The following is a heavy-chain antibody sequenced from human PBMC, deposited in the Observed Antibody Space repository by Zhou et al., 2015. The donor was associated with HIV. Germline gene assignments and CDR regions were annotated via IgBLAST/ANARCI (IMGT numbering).Heavy chain of an antibody. V-gene: IGHV1-3*01. CDR2: INAGNGNT. D-gene: IGHD5-12*01. J-gene: IGHJ4*02. CDR1: GYTFTSYA. Sequence: QVQLVQSGAEVKKPGASVKVSCKASGYTFTSYAMHWVRQAPGQRLEWMGWINAGNGNTKYSQKFQGRVTITRDTSASTAYMELSSLRSEDTAVYYCARGDSGYFYFDYWGQGTLVTVSS. CDR3: ARGDSGYFYFDY.